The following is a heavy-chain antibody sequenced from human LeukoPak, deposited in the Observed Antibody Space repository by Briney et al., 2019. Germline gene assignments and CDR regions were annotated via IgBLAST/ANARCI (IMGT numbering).Heavy chain of an antibody. CDR3: AYRAREDDSPFDY. D-gene: IGHD3-22*01. V-gene: IGHV1-24*01. J-gene: IGHJ4*02. Sequence: GASVKVSCKVSGYTLTELSMHWVRQAPGKGLEWIGGFDPEDGETIYAQKFQGRVTTTEDTSTDTAYMELSSLRSEDTAVYYCAYRAREDDSPFDYWGQGTLVTVSS. CDR1: GYTLTELS. CDR2: FDPEDGET.